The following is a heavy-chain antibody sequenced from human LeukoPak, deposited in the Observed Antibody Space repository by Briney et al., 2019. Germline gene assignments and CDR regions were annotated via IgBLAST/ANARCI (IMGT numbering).Heavy chain of an antibody. CDR1: GGSISSGSYY. V-gene: IGHV4-61*02. CDR3: AMGMITFGGVIVIPEVY. Sequence: SETLSLTCTVSGGSISSGSYYWSWIRRPAGKGLEWIGRIYTSGSTNYNPSLKSRVTISVDTSKNQFSLKLSSVTAADTAVDYCAMGMITFGGVIVIPEVYWGQGTLVTVSS. J-gene: IGHJ4*02. CDR2: IYTSGST. D-gene: IGHD3-16*02.